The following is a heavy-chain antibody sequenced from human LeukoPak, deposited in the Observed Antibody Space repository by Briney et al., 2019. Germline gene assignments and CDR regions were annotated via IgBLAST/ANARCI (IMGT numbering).Heavy chain of an antibody. Sequence: ASVKVSCKASGYTFTSYYMHWVRQAPGQGLEWMGIINPSGGSTSYAQKSQGRVTMTRDTSTSTVYMELSSLRSEDTAAYYCARDVEMATIDYWGQGTLVTVSS. D-gene: IGHD5-24*01. CDR2: INPSGGST. CDR1: GYTFTSYY. J-gene: IGHJ4*02. CDR3: ARDVEMATIDY. V-gene: IGHV1-46*01.